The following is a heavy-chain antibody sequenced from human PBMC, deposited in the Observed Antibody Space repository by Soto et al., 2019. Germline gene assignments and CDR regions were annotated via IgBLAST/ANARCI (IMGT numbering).Heavy chain of an antibody. J-gene: IGHJ4*02. CDR3: ARGHCTSTSCYPSDY. D-gene: IGHD2-2*01. CDR2: IYNSGST. Sequence: SETLSLTCTVSGGSISNYYWSWIRQPAGKGLEWVGRIYNSGSTDYNPSLKSRVTMSVDTSKNQFSLRLSSVTAADTAVYYCARGHCTSTSCYPSDYWGQGALVTVSS. V-gene: IGHV4-4*07. CDR1: GGSISNYY.